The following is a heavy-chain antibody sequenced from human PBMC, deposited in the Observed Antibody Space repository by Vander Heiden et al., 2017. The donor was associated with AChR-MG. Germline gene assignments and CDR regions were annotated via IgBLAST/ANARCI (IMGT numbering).Heavy chain of an antibody. D-gene: IGHD3-3*01. CDR3: ARVGYDFWSGYYNYYYYYMDV. Sequence: EVQLVESGGGLIQPGGSLRLSCAASGFTVSSNYMSWVRQAPGKGLEWVSVIYSGGSTYYADSVKGRFTISRDNSKNTLYLQMNSLRAEDTAVYYCARVGYDFWSGYYNYYYYYMDVWGKGTTVTVSS. J-gene: IGHJ6*03. V-gene: IGHV3-53*01. CDR1: GFTVSSNY. CDR2: IYSGGST.